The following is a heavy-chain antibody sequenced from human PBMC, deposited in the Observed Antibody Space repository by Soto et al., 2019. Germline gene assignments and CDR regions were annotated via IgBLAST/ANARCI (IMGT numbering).Heavy chain of an antibody. CDR1: GFTFSSYA. CDR2: ISGSDSST. J-gene: IGHJ4*02. CDR3: AKAISGYNAPLDY. Sequence: PGGSLRLSCAASGFTFSSYAMNWVRQAPGKGLEWVSVISGSDSSTYYADSVRGRFTISRDNSKNTLYVQMNSLRAEDTAVYYCAKAISGYNAPLDYWGQGTRVTVSS. V-gene: IGHV3-23*01. D-gene: IGHD5-12*01.